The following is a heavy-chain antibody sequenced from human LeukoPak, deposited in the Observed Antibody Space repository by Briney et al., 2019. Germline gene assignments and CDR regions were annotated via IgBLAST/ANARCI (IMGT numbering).Heavy chain of an antibody. V-gene: IGHV4-34*01. Sequence: SETLSLTCAVYGGSFSGYYWSWIRQPPGKGLEWIGEINHSGSTNYNPSLKSRVTMSVDTSKNQFSLRLSSVTAADTAVYFCVRDLGRFDSWGQGALVLVSS. J-gene: IGHJ5*01. CDR1: GGSFSGYY. CDR3: VRDLGRFDS. CDR2: INHSGST.